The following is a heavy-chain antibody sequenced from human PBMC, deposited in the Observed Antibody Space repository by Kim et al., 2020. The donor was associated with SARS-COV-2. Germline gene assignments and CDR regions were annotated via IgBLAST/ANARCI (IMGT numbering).Heavy chain of an antibody. Sequence: GGSLRLSCAASGFTFDDYAMHWVRQAPGKGLEWVANIKQDGNQKYYVDSVKGRFTISRDNAKNSLYLQMNSLRAEDTAVYYCARDGDLYSSGKDAFDIWG. V-gene: IGHV3-7*01. CDR2: IKQDGNQK. J-gene: IGHJ3*02. D-gene: IGHD6-19*01. CDR3: ARDGDLYSSGKDAFDI. CDR1: GFTFDDYA.